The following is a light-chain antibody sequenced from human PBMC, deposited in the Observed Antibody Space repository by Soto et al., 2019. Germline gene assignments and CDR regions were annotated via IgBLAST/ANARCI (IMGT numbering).Light chain of an antibody. V-gene: IGLV1-40*01. Sequence: QSVLTQPPSVSGAPGQRVTISCTGSSSNFGAGNDVQWYQQLPGTAPKLLIFDNNNRPSGVPDRFSGSKSGTSASLAISGLQAEDEADYYCQSYDSSLRGYVFGTGTKVTVL. CDR1: SSNFGAGND. CDR3: QSYDSSLRGYV. CDR2: DNN. J-gene: IGLJ1*01.